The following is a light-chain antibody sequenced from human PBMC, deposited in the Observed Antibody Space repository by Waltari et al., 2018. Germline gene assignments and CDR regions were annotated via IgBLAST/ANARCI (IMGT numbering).Light chain of an antibody. CDR2: DVT. J-gene: IGLJ1*01. V-gene: IGLV2-14*03. CDR3: NSFISSHRYV. Sequence: QSALTQPASVSGSPGQSITISCTGTSSDVGGYTYVSWYQQHPGKAPKLIIYDVTQRPSGISDRFSGSKFGNTASLTISGLQTEDEADYYCNSFISSHRYVFGTGTKVTVL. CDR1: SSDVGGYTY.